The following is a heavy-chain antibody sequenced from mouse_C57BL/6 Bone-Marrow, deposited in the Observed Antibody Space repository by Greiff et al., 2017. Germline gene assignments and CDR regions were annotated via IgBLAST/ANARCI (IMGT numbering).Heavy chain of an antibody. CDR1: GYTFTNYW. V-gene: IGHV1-63*01. CDR2: IYPGGGYT. CDR3: ARVLEWYFDV. Sequence: LVESGAELVRPGTSVKMSCKASGYTFTNYWIGWAKQRPGHGLEWIGDIYPGGGYTNYNEKFKGKATLTADKSSSTAYMQFSSLTSEDSAIYYCARVLEWYFDVWGTGTTVTVSS. J-gene: IGHJ1*03.